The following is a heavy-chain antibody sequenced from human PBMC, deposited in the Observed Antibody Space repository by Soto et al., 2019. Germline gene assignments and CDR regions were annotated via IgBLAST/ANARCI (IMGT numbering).Heavy chain of an antibody. CDR2: MTPSDGST. J-gene: IGHJ3*02. Sequence: QLHLVQSGAEVTEPGASVKVSCKTSADIFNNYYMHWVRQAPGQGLEWMGVMTPSDGSTNYAQSFQGRVTMTRDTSTRTVYVELSSLRSDDTAVDYCAKHCGGDCSNGFDIWGQGTKVTVSS. V-gene: IGHV1-46*02. CDR1: ADIFNNYY. CDR3: AKHCGGDCSNGFDI. D-gene: IGHD2-21*02.